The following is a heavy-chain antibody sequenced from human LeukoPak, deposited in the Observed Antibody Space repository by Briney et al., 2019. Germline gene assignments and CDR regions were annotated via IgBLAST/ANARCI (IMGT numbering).Heavy chain of an antibody. J-gene: IGHJ3*02. D-gene: IGHD1-1*01. CDR3: TTDIWNEAFDI. Sequence: GGSLRLSCAASGFTFSHYAMSWVRQAPGKGLEWVSVIYSGGSTYYADSVKGRFTISRDNSKNTLYLQMNSLKTEDTAVYYCTTDIWNEAFDIWGQGTMVTVSS. CDR2: IYSGGST. CDR1: GFTFSHYA. V-gene: IGHV3-23*03.